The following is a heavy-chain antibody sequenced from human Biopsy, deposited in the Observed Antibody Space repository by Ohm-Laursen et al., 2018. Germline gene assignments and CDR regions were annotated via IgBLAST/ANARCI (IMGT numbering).Heavy chain of an antibody. J-gene: IGHJ5*02. Sequence: SETLSLTCTVSGGSVSSNVHYWAWIRQPPGKGLECIGTVFHSGITFYNPSLKSRVTMSVDTSKKQFSMRLRSVTAADTAVYYCTKDLQWEDTWFDPWGQGILVTVTS. V-gene: IGHV4-39*07. CDR3: TKDLQWEDTWFDP. CDR2: VFHSGIT. D-gene: IGHD1-26*01. CDR1: GGSVSSNVHY.